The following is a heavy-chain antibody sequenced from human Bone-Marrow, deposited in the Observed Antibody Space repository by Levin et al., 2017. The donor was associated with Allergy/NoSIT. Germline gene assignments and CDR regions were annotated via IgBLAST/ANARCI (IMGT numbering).Heavy chain of an antibody. V-gene: IGHV3-33*01. CDR1: GFSLRTVG. CDR3: ARTPAQGRLTMTKYYSYMDV. CDR2: MWHDGSYE. D-gene: IGHD4/OR15-4a*01. J-gene: IGHJ6*03. Sequence: GGSLRLSCAASGFSLRTVGMHWVRQGPGKGLEWLAVMWHDGSYEFYADSVMGRFTLSRDDSKDLLFLQMTGLRAEDTAVYYCARTPAQGRLTMTKYYSYMDVWGAGTTVTVSS.